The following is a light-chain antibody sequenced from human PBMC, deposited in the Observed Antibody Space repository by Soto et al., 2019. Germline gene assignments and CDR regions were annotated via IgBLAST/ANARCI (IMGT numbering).Light chain of an antibody. Sequence: HSALTQPPSASGSPGQSVTISCTGTSSDVGGYNYVSWYQQHPGKAPKLMIYEVSKRPSGVPDRFSGSKSGNTASLTVSGLQAEDEAEYYCSSFAGNNNLVFGGGTKVTVL. CDR2: EVS. V-gene: IGLV2-8*01. CDR1: SSDVGGYNY. J-gene: IGLJ2*01. CDR3: SSFAGNNNLV.